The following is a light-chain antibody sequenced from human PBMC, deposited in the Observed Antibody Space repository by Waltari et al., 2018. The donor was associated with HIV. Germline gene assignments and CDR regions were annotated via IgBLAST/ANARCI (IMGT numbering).Light chain of an antibody. CDR3: QQYYSAPVT. Sequence: DIVMSQSPEYLAVSLGERATINCRSSQSVLYSSNNNNYLAWIQQKPGQPPNVLIYWASNRGSGVPDRFSGGGSGTDFTLTISSLQAEDVAVYYCQQYYSAPVTFGGGTKVEIK. J-gene: IGKJ4*01. CDR1: QSVLYSSNNNNY. V-gene: IGKV4-1*01. CDR2: WAS.